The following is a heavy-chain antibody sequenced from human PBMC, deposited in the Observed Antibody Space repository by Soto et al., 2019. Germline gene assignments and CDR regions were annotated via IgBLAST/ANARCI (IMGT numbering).Heavy chain of an antibody. CDR1: GFTFSSYG. CDR3: AKEGPGDSSGRYYYYYYGMDV. V-gene: IGHV3-30*18. D-gene: IGHD6-19*01. J-gene: IGHJ6*02. CDR2: ISYDGSNK. Sequence: GGSLRLSCAASGFTFSSYGMHWVRQAPGKGLEWVAVISYDGSNKYYADSVKGRFTISRDNSKNTLYLQMNSLRAEDTAVYYCAKEGPGDSSGRYYYYYYGMDVWGQGTTVTVSS.